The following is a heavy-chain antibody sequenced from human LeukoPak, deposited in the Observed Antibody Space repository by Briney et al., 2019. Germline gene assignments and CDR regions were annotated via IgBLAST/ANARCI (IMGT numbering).Heavy chain of an antibody. CDR3: ARLHIYGGNSPYYFDY. Sequence: SETLSLTCAVYGGSFSGYYWSWIRQPPGKGLEWIGAINHSGSTNYNPSLKSRVTISVDTSKDQFSLKLSSVTAADTAVYYCARLHIYGGNSPYYFDYWGQGTLVTVSS. V-gene: IGHV4-34*01. J-gene: IGHJ4*02. D-gene: IGHD4-23*01. CDR1: GGSFSGYY. CDR2: INHSGST.